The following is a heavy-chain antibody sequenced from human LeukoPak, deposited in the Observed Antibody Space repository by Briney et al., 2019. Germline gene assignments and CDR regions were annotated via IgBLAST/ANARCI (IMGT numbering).Heavy chain of an antibody. J-gene: IGHJ4*02. V-gene: IGHV3-23*01. D-gene: IGHD2-2*01. Sequence: GGSLRLSCAASGFTFSSYTMSWVRQAPGKGLEWVSGVSGSGGNIHYADSVKGRFTISRDNSKNTLYLQMNSLRAEDTAVYYCAASLPDIVVVPATKGPFGYWGQGALVTVSS. CDR3: AASLPDIVVVPATKGPFGY. CDR1: GFTFSSYT. CDR2: VSGSGGNI.